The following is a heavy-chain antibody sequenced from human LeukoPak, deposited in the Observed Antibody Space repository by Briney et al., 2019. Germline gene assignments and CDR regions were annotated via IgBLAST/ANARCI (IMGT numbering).Heavy chain of an antibody. D-gene: IGHD3-22*01. CDR3: ARGRKNYYDSSGYYY. CDR1: GGSFSGYY. Sequence: SETLSLTCAVYGGSFSGYYWSWIRQPPGKGLEWIGEINHSGSTNYNPSLKCRVTISVDTSKNQFSLKLSSVTAADTAVYYCARGRKNYYDSSGYYYWGQGTLVTVSS. J-gene: IGHJ4*02. V-gene: IGHV4-34*01. CDR2: INHSGST.